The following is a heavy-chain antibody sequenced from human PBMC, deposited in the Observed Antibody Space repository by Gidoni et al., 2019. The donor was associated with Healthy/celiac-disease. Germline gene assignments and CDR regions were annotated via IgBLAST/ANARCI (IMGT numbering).Heavy chain of an antibody. V-gene: IGHV3-23*04. CDR2: SSGSGGST. D-gene: IGHD1-26*01. CDR1: GFTFRSSA. J-gene: IGHJ4*02. CDR3: AKDRVYYGIVGATPLGM. Sequence: EVQLVESGGGLVQPGGSLRLSCAASGFTFRSSAMSWVRQAPGKGLEWVSASSGSGGSTYYADSVKGRFTISRDNSKNTLYLQMNSLRAEDTAVYYCAKDRVYYGIVGATPLGMWGQGTLVTVSS.